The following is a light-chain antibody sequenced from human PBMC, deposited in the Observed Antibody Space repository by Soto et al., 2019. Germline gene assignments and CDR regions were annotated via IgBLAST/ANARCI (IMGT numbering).Light chain of an antibody. J-gene: IGKJ4*02. CDR3: QQYNAYPLT. Sequence: DIQMTQSPSTLSASVGDRVTITCRASQSVSTWLAWYQQRPGQAPRLLIYKASSLESGVPSRFSGSGSGTECNITISSLQTDDFATYYCQQYNAYPLTFGGGTTVEIK. CDR2: KAS. CDR1: QSVSTW. V-gene: IGKV1-5*03.